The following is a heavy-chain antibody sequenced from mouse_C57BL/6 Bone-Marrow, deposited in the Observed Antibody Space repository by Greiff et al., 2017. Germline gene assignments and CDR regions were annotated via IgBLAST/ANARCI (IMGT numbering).Heavy chain of an antibody. D-gene: IGHD3-2*02. CDR3: ARPQDSSGYWFAY. CDR2: ISSGGSYT. J-gene: IGHJ3*01. Sequence: EVHLVESGGDLVKPGGSLKLSCAASGFTFSSYGMSWVRQTPDKRLEWVATISSGGSYTYYPDSVKGRFTISRDNAKNTLYLQMSSLKSEDTAMYYCARPQDSSGYWFAYWGQGTRVTVSA. CDR1: GFTFSSYG. V-gene: IGHV5-6*01.